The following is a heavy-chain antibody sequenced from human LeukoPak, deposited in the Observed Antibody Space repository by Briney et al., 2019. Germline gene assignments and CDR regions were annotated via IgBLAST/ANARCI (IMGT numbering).Heavy chain of an antibody. J-gene: IGHJ5*02. CDR3: GKEGGA. D-gene: IGHD3-16*01. CDR1: GFTFSSFT. V-gene: IGHV3-23*01. CDR2: IGGRGGST. Sequence: GGSLRLSCAASGFTFSSFTMTWVRPAPGKGLEWVSAIGGRGGSTYYADSLEGRFTIARDNSKDMVYLQMNSLKVEDTAIYYCGKEGGAWGQGTKVTVSS.